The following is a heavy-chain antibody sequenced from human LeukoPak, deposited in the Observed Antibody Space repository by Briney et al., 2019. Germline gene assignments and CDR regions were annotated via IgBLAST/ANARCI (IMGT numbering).Heavy chain of an antibody. CDR1: EFTFSSYA. J-gene: IGHJ4*02. V-gene: IGHV3-23*01. D-gene: IGHD3-22*01. Sequence: PGGSLRLSCAASEFTFSSYAMSWVRQAPGKGLEWVSVISGSGGRTSYADSVKGRFTVSRDNSKNTLYLQMNTLRAEDTAVYFCVEGGAPSYYDGSGDAYFDYWGQGTLVTVSS. CDR2: ISGSGGRT. CDR3: VEGGAPSYYDGSGDAYFDY.